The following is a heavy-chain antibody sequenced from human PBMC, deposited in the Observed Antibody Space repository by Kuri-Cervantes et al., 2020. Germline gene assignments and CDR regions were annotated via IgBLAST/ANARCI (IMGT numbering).Heavy chain of an antibody. J-gene: IGHJ5*02. D-gene: IGHD3-3*01. CDR1: GFIFSNYG. Sequence: GESLKISCAACGFIFSNYGMHWVRQAPGKGLEWVALIRVDGSNKYHEDSVKGRFTISRDNSKNTLYLQMNSLRAEDTAVYYCAKDYCIHGACYYTTYEFDPWGQGTLVTVSS. CDR2: IRVDGSNK. CDR3: AKDYCIHGACYYTTYEFDP. V-gene: IGHV3-30*02.